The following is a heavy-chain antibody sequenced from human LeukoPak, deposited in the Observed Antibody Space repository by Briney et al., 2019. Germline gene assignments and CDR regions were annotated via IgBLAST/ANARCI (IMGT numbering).Heavy chain of an antibody. CDR1: GGSFSGYY. CDR3: ARSIPLIRKPDY. J-gene: IGHJ4*02. D-gene: IGHD1-14*01. V-gene: IGHV4-34*01. Sequence: PSETLSLTCAVYGGSFSGYYWSWIRQPPGKGLEWIGEINHSGSTNYNPSLKSRVTISVGTSKNQFSLKLSSVTAADTAVYYCARSIPLIRKPDYWGQGTLVTVSS. CDR2: INHSGST.